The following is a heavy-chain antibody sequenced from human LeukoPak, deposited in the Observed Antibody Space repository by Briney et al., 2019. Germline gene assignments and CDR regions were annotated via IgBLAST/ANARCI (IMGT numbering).Heavy chain of an antibody. CDR2: IYTSGST. CDR3: ARHLTKPRDGYNYHPNWDWFDP. J-gene: IGHJ5*02. CDR1: GGSISSGSYY. D-gene: IGHD5-24*01. Sequence: SETLSLTCTVSGGSISSGSYYWSWIRQPAGKGLEWIGRIYTSGSTNYNPSLKSRVTISVDTCKNQSSLKLSSVTAADTAVYYCARHLTKPRDGYNYHPNWDWFDPWGQGNLVTVSS. V-gene: IGHV4-61*02.